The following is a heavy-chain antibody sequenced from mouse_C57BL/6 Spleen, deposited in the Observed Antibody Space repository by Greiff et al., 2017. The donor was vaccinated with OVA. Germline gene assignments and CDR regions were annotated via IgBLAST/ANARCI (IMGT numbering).Heavy chain of an antibody. D-gene: IGHD1-1*01. Sequence: VQLQQSGPELVKPGASVKMSCKASGYTFTDYNMHWVKQSHGKSLEWIGYINPNNGGTSYNQKFKGKATLTVNKSSSTAYMELRSLTSEDSAVYYCAREGYYGSSNDYWGQGTTLTVSS. CDR2: INPNNGGT. V-gene: IGHV1-22*01. J-gene: IGHJ2*01. CDR1: GYTFTDYN. CDR3: AREGYYGSSNDY.